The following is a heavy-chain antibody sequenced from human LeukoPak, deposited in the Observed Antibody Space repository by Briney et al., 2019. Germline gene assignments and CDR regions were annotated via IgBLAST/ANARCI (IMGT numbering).Heavy chain of an antibody. CDR1: RFSLSTSGVG. D-gene: IGHD2-15*01. J-gene: IGHJ4*02. V-gene: IGHV2-5*02. Sequence: SGPTLVNPTQTLTLTCTFSRFSLSTSGVGVGWIRQPPGKALVWLALIYWDDDRRYSPSLKSRLTITKDTSKNQVVLTMTNMDPVDTATYYCAHGTRDIVVVVAAAFDYWGQGTLVTVSS. CDR3: AHGTRDIVVVVAAAFDY. CDR2: IYWDDDR.